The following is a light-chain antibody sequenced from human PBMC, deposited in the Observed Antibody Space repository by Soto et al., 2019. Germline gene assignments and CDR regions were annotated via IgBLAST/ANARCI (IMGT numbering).Light chain of an antibody. CDR2: AAS. J-gene: IGKJ3*01. V-gene: IGKV1-39*01. CDR3: QQSYSTWFT. CDR1: QSISSY. Sequence: DIQMTQSPSSLSASVGDRVTITCRASQSISSYLNWYQQKPGKAPKLLIYAASSLQSGVPSRFSDSGSGTDFTLTISSLQPEDFATYYCQQSYSTWFTFGPGTKVDIK.